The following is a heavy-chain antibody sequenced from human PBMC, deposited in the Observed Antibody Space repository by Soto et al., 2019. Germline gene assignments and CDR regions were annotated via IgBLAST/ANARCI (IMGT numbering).Heavy chain of an antibody. CDR2: ISYDGSNK. Sequence: GGSLRLSCAASGFTFSSYAMHWVRQAPGKGLEWVAVISYDGSNKYYADSVKGRFTISRDNSKNTLYLQMNSLRAEDTAVYYCARAHLRVAVAVYFDYWGQGTLVTVSS. J-gene: IGHJ4*02. D-gene: IGHD6-19*01. CDR3: ARAHLRVAVAVYFDY. CDR1: GFTFSSYA. V-gene: IGHV3-30-3*01.